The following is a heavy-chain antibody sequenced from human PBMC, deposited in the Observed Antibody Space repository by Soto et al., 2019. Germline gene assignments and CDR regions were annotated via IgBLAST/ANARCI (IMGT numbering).Heavy chain of an antibody. Sequence: GASVKVSCKASGGTFSSYAISWVRQAPGQGLEWMGGIIPIFGTANYAQKFQGRVTITADESTSTAYMELISLRSEDTAVYYCARDGAAAGYYYYGMDVWGQGTTVTVSS. CDR2: IIPIFGTA. D-gene: IGHD6-13*01. J-gene: IGHJ6*02. CDR3: ARDGAAAGYYYYGMDV. CDR1: GGTFSSYA. V-gene: IGHV1-69*13.